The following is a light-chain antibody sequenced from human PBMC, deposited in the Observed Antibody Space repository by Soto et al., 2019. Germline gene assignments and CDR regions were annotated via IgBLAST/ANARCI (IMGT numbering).Light chain of an antibody. V-gene: IGKV1-39*01. Sequence: DIQMTQSPASLSASVGDRVTITCRTSQNINNCLNWYQQKPGKAPTVLIYGASSLQSGVPLRFSGSGSGTDFTLTISSLEPEDFAVYYCQQRSNWPITFGQGTRLEIK. CDR2: GAS. J-gene: IGKJ5*01. CDR3: QQRSNWPIT. CDR1: QNINNC.